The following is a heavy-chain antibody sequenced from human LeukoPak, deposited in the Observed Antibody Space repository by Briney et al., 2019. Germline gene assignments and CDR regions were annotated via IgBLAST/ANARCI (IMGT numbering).Heavy chain of an antibody. CDR3: ARRYCSGGTCYGTYYFDS. CDR1: GGSFSGYY. V-gene: IGHV4-34*01. Sequence: SETLSLTCAVYGGSFSGYYWGWIRQPPGKGLEWIASLYYSGSTYYNPSLKSRVTISLDTSKSHFSLKLTSVTAADTAVYYCARRYCSGGTCYGTYYFDSWGQGILVTVSS. CDR2: LYYSGST. J-gene: IGHJ4*02. D-gene: IGHD2-15*01.